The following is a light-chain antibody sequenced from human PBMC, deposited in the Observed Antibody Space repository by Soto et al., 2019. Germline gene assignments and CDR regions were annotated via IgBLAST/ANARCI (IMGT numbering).Light chain of an antibody. CDR3: RSFTCSSTLGV. V-gene: IGLV2-14*03. Sequence: QSALTQHASVSGSPGQSIPISCTGTSRDVGGYNYVSWYQQHPDRAPKVMIYDVSNRPSGVSNRFSGSKSGNTASLTISGVQDDDEGDYYCRSFTCSSTLGVFRAGTQVTVL. CDR1: SRDVGGYNY. CDR2: DVS. J-gene: IGLJ1*01.